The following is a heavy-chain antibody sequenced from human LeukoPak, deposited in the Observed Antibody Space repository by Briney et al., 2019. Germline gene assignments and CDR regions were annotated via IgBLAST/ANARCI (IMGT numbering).Heavy chain of an antibody. J-gene: IGHJ4*02. D-gene: IGHD3-16*01. CDR1: GFTFSSYW. CDR3: ARSRYDYIWGIDY. Sequence: GGSLRLSSAASGFTFSSYWMHWVRQAPGKGLVWVSRLNSDGSSTNCADSVKGRFTISRDNAKNTLYLQMNSLRDEDTAVFYCARSRYDYIWGIDYWGQGTLVTISS. V-gene: IGHV3-74*01. CDR2: LNSDGSST.